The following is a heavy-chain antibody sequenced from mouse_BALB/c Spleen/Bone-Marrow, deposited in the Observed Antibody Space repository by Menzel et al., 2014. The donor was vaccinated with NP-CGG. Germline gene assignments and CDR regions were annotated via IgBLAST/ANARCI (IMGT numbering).Heavy chain of an antibody. CDR1: GFYFSAYW. D-gene: IGHD2-4*01. J-gene: IGHJ3*01. Sequence: EVQGVESGGGLVQPGGSLKLSCAASGFYFSAYWMSWVRQAPGKGLEWIGEINPDSRTINYTPSLKDKFIISRDNAKNTLYLQMSKVRSEDTALYYCARLYDYGWFAYWGQGTLVTVSA. CDR3: ARLYDYGWFAY. V-gene: IGHV4-1*02. CDR2: INPDSRTI.